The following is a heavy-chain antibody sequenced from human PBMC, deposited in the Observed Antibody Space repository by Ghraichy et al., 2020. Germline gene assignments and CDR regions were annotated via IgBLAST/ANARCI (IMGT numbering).Heavy chain of an antibody. CDR2: VSNSGATT. CDR1: GFTFSSYA. CDR3: ARGGRDGDNYY. V-gene: IGHV3-23*01. J-gene: IGHJ4*01. Sequence: GGSLRLSCAASGFTFSSYAMGWVRQAPGKGLEWVSGVSNSGATTYYRDSVKGRFTISRDNSNNTLYLQMTNLRAEDTAVYHCARGGRDGDNYYWGQGTLVTVSS. D-gene: IGHD5-24*01.